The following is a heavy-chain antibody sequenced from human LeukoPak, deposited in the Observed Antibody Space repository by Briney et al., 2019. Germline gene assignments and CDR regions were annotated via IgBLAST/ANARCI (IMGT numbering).Heavy chain of an antibody. D-gene: IGHD3-3*01. CDR3: ARGGDYDFWSGYSNYYYMDV. V-gene: IGHV4-59*01. CDR2: IYNTGST. CDR1: GASITSYY. Sequence: SETLSLTCPVSGASITSYYWIWIRQPPGKGLEWIGYIYNTGSTSYNPSLKSRVTISEDTSKNQFSLKLSSVTAADTAVYYCARGGDYDFWSGYSNYYYMDVWGKETTVTVSS. J-gene: IGHJ6*03.